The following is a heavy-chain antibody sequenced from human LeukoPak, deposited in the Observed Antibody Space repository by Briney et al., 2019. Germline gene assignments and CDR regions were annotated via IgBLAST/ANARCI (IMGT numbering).Heavy chain of an antibody. Sequence: SETLSLTCAVYGGSFSGYYWSWIRQPPGKGLEWIGEINHSGSTNYNPSLKSRVTISVDTSKNQFSLKLSSVTAADTAVYYCARGSDYTWGGWGQGTLVTVSS. V-gene: IGHV4-34*01. CDR3: ARGSDYTWGG. D-gene: IGHD3-10*01. J-gene: IGHJ4*01. CDR1: GGSFSGYY. CDR2: INHSGST.